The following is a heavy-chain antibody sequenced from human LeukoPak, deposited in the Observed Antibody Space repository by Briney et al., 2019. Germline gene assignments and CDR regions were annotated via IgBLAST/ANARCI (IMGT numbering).Heavy chain of an antibody. Sequence: PGRSLRLSCAASGFTFSSYGMHWVRQAPGKGLEWVAVIWYDGSNKYYADSVKGRFTISRDNSKNTLYLQMNSLRAEDTAVYYCGSGEAWLMGATEFDYWGQGTLVTVSS. D-gene: IGHD1-26*01. CDR2: IWYDGSNK. J-gene: IGHJ4*02. V-gene: IGHV3-33*01. CDR1: GFTFSSYG. CDR3: GSGEAWLMGATEFDY.